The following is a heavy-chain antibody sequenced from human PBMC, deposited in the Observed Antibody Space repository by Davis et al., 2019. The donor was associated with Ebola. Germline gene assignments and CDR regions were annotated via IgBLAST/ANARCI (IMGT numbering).Heavy chain of an antibody. V-gene: IGHV3-33*08. J-gene: IGHJ4*02. CDR2: IWYDGSNK. CDR1: GFTFSNAW. CDR3: AKAFRIQPDLIDY. Sequence: PGGSLRFSCAASGFTFSNAWMSWVRQAPGKGLEWVAVIWYDGSNKYYADSVKGRFTISRDNSKNTLYLQMNSLRAEDTAVYYCAKAFRIQPDLIDYWGQGTLVTVSS. D-gene: IGHD5-18*01.